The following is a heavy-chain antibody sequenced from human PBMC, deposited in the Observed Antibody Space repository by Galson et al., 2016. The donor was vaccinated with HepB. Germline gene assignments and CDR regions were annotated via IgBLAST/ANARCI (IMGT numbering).Heavy chain of an antibody. J-gene: IGHJ4*02. CDR3: ARGKYFESSGPFGSGGYYFDN. Sequence: TLSLTCTVSGGSISSGDYYWTWIRQTPEKGLEWIGYMYNTGDTYYNPSLKSRLGLPLDMSKNQFSLQLTSVTAADTALYYCARGKYFESSGPFGSGGYYFDNWGQGTLVIVSS. CDR1: GGSISSGDYY. D-gene: IGHD3-22*01. CDR2: MYNTGDT. V-gene: IGHV4-30-4*01.